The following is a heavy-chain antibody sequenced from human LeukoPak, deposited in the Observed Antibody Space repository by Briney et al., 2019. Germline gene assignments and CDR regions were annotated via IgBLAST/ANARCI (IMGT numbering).Heavy chain of an antibody. Sequence: GSLRLSCAASGFTFSSYGMHWVRQAPGKGLEWVAFIRYDGSNKYYADSVKGRFTISRDNSKNTLYLQMNSLRAEDTAVYYCAKDLRRGITMVRGVPVDWGQGTLVTVSS. V-gene: IGHV3-30*02. CDR3: AKDLRRGITMVRGVPVD. CDR1: GFTFSSYG. D-gene: IGHD3-10*01. CDR2: IRYDGSNK. J-gene: IGHJ4*02.